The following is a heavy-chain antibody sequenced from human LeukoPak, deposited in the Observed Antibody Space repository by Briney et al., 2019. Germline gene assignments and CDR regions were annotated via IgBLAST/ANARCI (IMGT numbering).Heavy chain of an antibody. V-gene: IGHV3-30*02. Sequence: GGSLRLSCAASGFTFSSYAMHWVRQAPGKGLEWVAFIRYDGSNKYYADSVKGRFTISRDNSKNTLYLQMNSLRAEDTAVYYCAREDHSNYNYWGQGTLVTVSS. J-gene: IGHJ4*02. CDR1: GFTFSSYA. D-gene: IGHD4-11*01. CDR3: AREDHSNYNY. CDR2: IRYDGSNK.